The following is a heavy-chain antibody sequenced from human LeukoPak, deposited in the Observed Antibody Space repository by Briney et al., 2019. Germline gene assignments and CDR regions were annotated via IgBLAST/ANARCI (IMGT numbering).Heavy chain of an antibody. Sequence: SETLSLTCTVSGGSISSYYWSWIRQPPGKGLERIGYIYYSGSTNYNPSLKSRVTISVDTSKNQFSLKLSSVTAADTAVYYCAGTVVAATISQFDPWGQGTLVTVSS. D-gene: IGHD2-15*01. J-gene: IGHJ5*02. CDR1: GGSISSYY. CDR3: AGTVVAATISQFDP. V-gene: IGHV4-59*01. CDR2: IYYSGST.